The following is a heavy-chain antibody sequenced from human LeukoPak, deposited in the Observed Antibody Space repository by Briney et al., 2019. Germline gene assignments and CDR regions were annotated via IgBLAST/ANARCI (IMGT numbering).Heavy chain of an antibody. J-gene: IGHJ4*02. Sequence: GGSLRPSCPPSAFTFTNTWTNWVRQAPGEGREWVGCIKSKSDGGTKDYAAPVKPRSTTPRADSKSTVFLEMNSLKSEDTGVYFCVGCSGTWFGAIDYWGQGTLVTVSS. D-gene: IGHD3-10*01. CDR2: IKSKSDGGTK. V-gene: IGHV3-15*01. CDR1: AFTFTNTW. CDR3: VGCSGTWFGAIDY.